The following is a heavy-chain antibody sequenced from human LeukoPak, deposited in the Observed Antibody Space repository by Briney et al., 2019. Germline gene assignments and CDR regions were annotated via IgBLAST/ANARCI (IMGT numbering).Heavy chain of an antibody. J-gene: IGHJ3*02. CDR1: GYSISSGYH. CDR3: ARDKADAFDI. Sequence: SETLSLTCTVSGYSISSGYHWGWIRQPPGKGLEWIGSIYYSGSTYYNPSLKSRVTISVDTSKNQFSLKLSSVTAADTAVYYCARDKADAFDIWGQGTMVTVSS. CDR2: IYYSGST. V-gene: IGHV4-38-2*02.